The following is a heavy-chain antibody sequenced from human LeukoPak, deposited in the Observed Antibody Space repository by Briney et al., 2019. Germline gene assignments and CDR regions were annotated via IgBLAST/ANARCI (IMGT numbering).Heavy chain of an antibody. CDR2: IRYDGSNK. D-gene: IGHD2-2*01. V-gene: IGHV3-30*02. CDR1: GFTFSSYG. Sequence: GGSLRLSCAASGFTFSSYGMHWVRQAPGKGLEWVAFIRYDGSNKYYADSVKGRFTISRDNSKNTLYLQMNSLRAEDTAMDYCAKEYCSSTSCYVSDWGQGTLVTVSS. CDR3: AKEYCSSTSCYVSD. J-gene: IGHJ4*02.